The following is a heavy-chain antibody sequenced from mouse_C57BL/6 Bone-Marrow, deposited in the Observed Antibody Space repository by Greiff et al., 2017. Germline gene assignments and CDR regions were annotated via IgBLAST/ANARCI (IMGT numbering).Heavy chain of an antibody. CDR3: ARHEATRGFAY. J-gene: IGHJ3*01. Sequence: EVHLVESGGGLVKPGGSLKLSCAASGFTFSSYTMSWVRQTPEKRLEWVATISGGGGNTYYPDSVKGRFTISRDNAKNTLYLQMSSLRSEDTALYYCARHEATRGFAYWGQGTLVTVSA. V-gene: IGHV5-9*01. CDR2: ISGGGGNT. CDR1: GFTFSSYT.